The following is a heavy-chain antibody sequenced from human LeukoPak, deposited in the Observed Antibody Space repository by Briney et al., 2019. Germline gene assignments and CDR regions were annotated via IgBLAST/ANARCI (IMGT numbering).Heavy chain of an antibody. J-gene: IGHJ6*03. CDR3: ARARYDFLSGTAGAYYMDV. CDR1: GGSFSGYY. CDR2: INHSGST. V-gene: IGHV4-34*01. Sequence: PSETLSLTCAVYGGSFSGYYWSWIRQPPGKGGEWIGEINHSGSTNYNPSLKSRVTVSADTSKTQFSLQLSSVTAADTAVYYCARARYDFLSGTAGAYYMDVWGKGTTVTVSS. D-gene: IGHD3-3*01.